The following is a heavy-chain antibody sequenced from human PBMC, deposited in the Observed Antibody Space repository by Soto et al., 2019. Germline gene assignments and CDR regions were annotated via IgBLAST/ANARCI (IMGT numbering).Heavy chain of an antibody. CDR3: ARDIPAAHSPYYYYGMDV. CDR1: GGTFSSYA. J-gene: IGHJ6*02. Sequence: SVKVSCKASGGTFSSYAISWVRQAPGQGLEWMVGIIPIFGTANYAQKFQGRVTITADESTSTAYMELGSLRSEDTAVYYCARDIPAAHSPYYYYGMDVWGQGTTVTVSS. V-gene: IGHV1-69*13. D-gene: IGHD2-2*01. CDR2: IIPIFGTA.